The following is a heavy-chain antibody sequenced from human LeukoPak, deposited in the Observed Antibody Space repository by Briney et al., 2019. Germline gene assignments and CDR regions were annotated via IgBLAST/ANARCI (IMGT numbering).Heavy chain of an antibody. J-gene: IGHJ4*02. CDR3: ARESGFGNSYFDY. CDR1: GYTFTSYG. D-gene: IGHD3-10*01. Sequence: ASVKVSCKASGYTFTSYGINWVRQAPGQGLEWMGWISTYNGHTSSAQKLQGRVTMTTDTSTNTAYMELRSLRSDDTAVYYCARESGFGNSYFDYWGQGTLVTVSS. V-gene: IGHV1-18*01. CDR2: ISTYNGHT.